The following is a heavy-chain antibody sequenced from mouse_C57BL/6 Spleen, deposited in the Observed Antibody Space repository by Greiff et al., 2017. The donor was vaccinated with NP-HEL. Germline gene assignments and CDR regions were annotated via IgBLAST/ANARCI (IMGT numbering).Heavy chain of an antibody. J-gene: IGHJ2*01. CDR3: ARPGYGSNFDY. V-gene: IGHV1-4*01. CDR2: INPSSGYT. D-gene: IGHD1-1*01. Sequence: QVHVKQSGAELARPGASVKMSCKASGYTFTSYTMHWVKQRPGQGLEWIGYINPSSGYTKYNQKFKDKATLTADKSSSTAYMQLSSLTSEDSAVYYCARPGYGSNFDYWGQGTTLTVSS. CDR1: GYTFTSYT.